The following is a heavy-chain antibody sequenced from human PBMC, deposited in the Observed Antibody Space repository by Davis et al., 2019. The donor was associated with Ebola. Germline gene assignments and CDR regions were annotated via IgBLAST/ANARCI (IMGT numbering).Heavy chain of an antibody. V-gene: IGHV3-30*03. CDR3: AEIYWVRYGMDV. CDR2: ISYDGSNK. D-gene: IGHD2-8*02. J-gene: IGHJ6*02. Sequence: PGGSLRLSCAASGFTFSSYGMHWVRQAPGKGLEWVAVISYDGSNKYYADSVKGRLTISRDNSQNTLSLQMNSLRAEDTAVYYCAEIYWVRYGMDVWGQGTTVTVSS. CDR1: GFTFSSYG.